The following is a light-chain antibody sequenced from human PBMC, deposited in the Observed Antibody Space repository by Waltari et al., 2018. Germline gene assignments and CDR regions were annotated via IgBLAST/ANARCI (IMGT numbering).Light chain of an antibody. Sequence: SYELTQPPSVSVSPGQTARITCSGDSLSKQYAYWYQQKPGQAPVLVIYKDSGRPSGIPGRFSGSSSGTRVTLTISGVQAEDEADYYCQSADSSGTFWVFGGGTKLTVL. J-gene: IGLJ3*02. CDR1: SLSKQY. CDR2: KDS. CDR3: QSADSSGTFWV. V-gene: IGLV3-25*03.